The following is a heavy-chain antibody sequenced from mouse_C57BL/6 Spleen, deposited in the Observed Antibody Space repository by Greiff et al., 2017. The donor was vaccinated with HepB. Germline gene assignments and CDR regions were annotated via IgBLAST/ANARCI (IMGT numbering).Heavy chain of an antibody. D-gene: IGHD2-12*01. CDR3: ARRVTQPGYFDV. Sequence: QVQLQQPGAELVMPGASVKLSCKASGYTFTSYWMHWVKQRPGQGLEWIGEIDPSDSYTNYNQKFKGKSTLTVDKSASTAYMQLSSLTSEDSAVSYCARRVTQPGYFDVWGTGTTVTGSS. CDR2: IDPSDSYT. J-gene: IGHJ1*03. CDR1: GYTFTSYW. V-gene: IGHV1-69*01.